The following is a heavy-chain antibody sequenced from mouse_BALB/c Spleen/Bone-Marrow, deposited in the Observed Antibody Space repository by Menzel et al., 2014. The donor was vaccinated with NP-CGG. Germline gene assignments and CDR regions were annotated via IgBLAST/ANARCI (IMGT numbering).Heavy chain of an antibody. CDR2: ISDGVSYT. J-gene: IGHJ4*01. Sequence: VQLKESGGGLVKPGGSLKLSCVASGFTFSDFYMFWVRQTPEKRLEWVATISDGVSYTYYPDSVKGRFTISRDNARNNLYLQMSSLKSEDTAMYYCARAPPYDFYTMDYWGQGTSVTVSS. D-gene: IGHD2-13*01. V-gene: IGHV5-4*02. CDR1: GFTFSDFY. CDR3: ARAPPYDFYTMDY.